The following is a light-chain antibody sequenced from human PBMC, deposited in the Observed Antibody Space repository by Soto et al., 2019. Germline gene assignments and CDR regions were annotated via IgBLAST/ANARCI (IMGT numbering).Light chain of an antibody. CDR1: QSVSSGD. V-gene: IGKV3-20*01. CDR2: GAS. CDR3: LQYGNSPYT. J-gene: IGKJ2*01. Sequence: EIALTQSPGTLSLSPGERATLSCRTSQSVSSGDFAWYQHRPGQAPRLVIYGASTRATGVPDRFSGSGSGTDFTLTISGLEPDDFAVHFCLQYGNSPYTFGQGTKLEMK.